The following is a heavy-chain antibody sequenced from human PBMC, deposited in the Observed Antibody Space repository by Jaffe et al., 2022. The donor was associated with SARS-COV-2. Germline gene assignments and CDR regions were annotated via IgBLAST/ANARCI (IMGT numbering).Heavy chain of an antibody. Sequence: QVQLQESGPGLVKPSQTLSLTCTVSGGSVSSDNCYWSWVRQPAGKGLEWIGRIYTDGSTNYNPSLKSRLTISVDISKNQFSLELSSVTAADTAVYYCARDSYCSGGSCYAFDIWGQGTMVTVSS. V-gene: IGHV4-61*02. D-gene: IGHD2-15*01. CDR2: IYTDGST. CDR1: GGSVSSDNCY. CDR3: ARDSYCSGGSCYAFDI. J-gene: IGHJ3*02.